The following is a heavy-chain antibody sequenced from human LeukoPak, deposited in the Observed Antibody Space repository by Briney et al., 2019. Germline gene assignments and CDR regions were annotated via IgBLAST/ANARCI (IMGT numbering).Heavy chain of an antibody. V-gene: IGHV3-33*06. Sequence: GRSLRLSCAASGFTFSSYVMNWVRQAPGKGLEWVAVIWYDGSNKYYVDSVKGRFTISRDNSKNTLYLQMNSLRAEDTAVYFCAKDFPPGDQLPKYFHHWGQGTLVAVSS. D-gene: IGHD2-2*01. CDR2: IWYDGSNK. CDR1: GFTFSSYV. CDR3: AKDFPPGDQLPKYFHH. J-gene: IGHJ1*01.